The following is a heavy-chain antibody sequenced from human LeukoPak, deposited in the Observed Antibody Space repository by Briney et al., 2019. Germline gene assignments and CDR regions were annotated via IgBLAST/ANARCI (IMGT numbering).Heavy chain of an antibody. V-gene: IGHV1-18*01. D-gene: IGHD6-13*01. CDR1: GYTFTSYG. CDR2: ISAYNGNT. Sequence: ASVKVSCKASGYTFTSYGISWVRQAPGQGLEWMRWISAYNGNTNYAQKLQGRVTMTTDTSTSTAYMELRSLRSDDTAVYYCARPYSSSWWSPRGAFDIWGQGTMVTVSS. J-gene: IGHJ3*02. CDR3: ARPYSSSWWSPRGAFDI.